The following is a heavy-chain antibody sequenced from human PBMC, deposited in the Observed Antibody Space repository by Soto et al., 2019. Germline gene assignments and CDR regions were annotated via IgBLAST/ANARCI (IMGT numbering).Heavy chain of an antibody. CDR3: ARDHGNYDRNYYYYGMDV. CDR2: IYYSGST. V-gene: IGHV4-59*01. J-gene: IGHJ6*02. D-gene: IGHD4-17*01. CDR1: GGSISSYY. Sequence: PSETLSLTCTVSGGSISSYYWSWIRQPPGKGLEWIGYIYYSGSTNYNPSLKSRVTISVDTSKNQFSLKLSSVTAADTAVYYCARDHGNYDRNYYYYGMDVWGQGTTVTVSS.